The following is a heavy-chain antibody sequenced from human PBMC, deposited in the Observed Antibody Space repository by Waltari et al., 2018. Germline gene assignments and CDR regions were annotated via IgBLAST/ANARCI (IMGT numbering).Heavy chain of an antibody. Sequence: QVQLVESGGGVVQPGRSLRLSCAASGFTFSSYAMHWVRQAPGKGLEWVAVISYDGSNKYYADAVKGRFTISRDNSKNTLYLQMNSLRAEDTAVYYCARDYCSSTSCYRGPFDYWGQGTLVTVSS. J-gene: IGHJ4*02. CDR2: ISYDGSNK. V-gene: IGHV3-30-3*01. D-gene: IGHD2-2*01. CDR3: ARDYCSSTSCYRGPFDY. CDR1: GFTFSSYA.